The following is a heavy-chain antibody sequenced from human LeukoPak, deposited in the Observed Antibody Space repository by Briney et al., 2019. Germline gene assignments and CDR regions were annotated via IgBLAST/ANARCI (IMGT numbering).Heavy chain of an antibody. Sequence: ASVTVSCTASGYTFTSYYMHWVRPAPGQGLEWMGIINPSGGSTSYAQKFQGRVTMTRDTSTSTVYMELSSLRSEDTAVYYCASSSVSVVTQGFDYWGQGTLVTVSS. CDR2: INPSGGST. D-gene: IGHD4-23*01. V-gene: IGHV1-46*01. CDR1: GYTFTSYY. J-gene: IGHJ4*02. CDR3: ASSSVSVVTQGFDY.